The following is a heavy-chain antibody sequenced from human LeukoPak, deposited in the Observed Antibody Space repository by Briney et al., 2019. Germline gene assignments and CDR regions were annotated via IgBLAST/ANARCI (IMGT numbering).Heavy chain of an antibody. V-gene: IGHV3-33*08. CDR3: ARDYYDSSGHDAFDI. D-gene: IGHD3-22*01. J-gene: IGHJ3*02. Sequence: GGSLRLSCAASGFRFSTFWMSWVRQAPGKGLEWVAVIWYDGSNKYYADSVKGRFTISRDNSKNTLYLQMNSLRAEDTAVYYCARDYYDSSGHDAFDIWGQGTMVTVSS. CDR2: IWYDGSNK. CDR1: GFRFSTFW.